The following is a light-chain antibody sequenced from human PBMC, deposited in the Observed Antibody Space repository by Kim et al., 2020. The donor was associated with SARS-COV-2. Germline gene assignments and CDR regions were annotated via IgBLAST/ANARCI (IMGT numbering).Light chain of an antibody. CDR3: NSHTTSSTYV. J-gene: IGLJ1*01. CDR1: SRGVGYYKT. CDR2: DVS. V-gene: IGLV2-14*03. Sequence: GQARTICGAGTSRGVGYYKTVSWYQQHPGKAPKLIIYDVSERASGVSNRFSGSQTCNTASLTISGLRTEDEADYYCNSHTTSSTYVFGSGTRVTVL.